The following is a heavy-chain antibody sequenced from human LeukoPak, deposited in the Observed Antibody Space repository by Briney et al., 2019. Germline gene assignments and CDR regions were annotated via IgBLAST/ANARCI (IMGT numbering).Heavy chain of an antibody. CDR2: IYENGGTT. CDR1: GFTFRSHA. Sequence: PGGSLRLSCVGSGFTFRSHAMSWVRQAPEKGLEFVSGIYENGGTTYYADSVKGRFSISRDNSKNTLYLRMDSLRGEDTAVYYCAKVVAGNIDYYFDYWGQGILVAVSP. V-gene: IGHV3-23*01. D-gene: IGHD2/OR15-2a*01. J-gene: IGHJ4*02. CDR3: AKVVAGNIDYYFDY.